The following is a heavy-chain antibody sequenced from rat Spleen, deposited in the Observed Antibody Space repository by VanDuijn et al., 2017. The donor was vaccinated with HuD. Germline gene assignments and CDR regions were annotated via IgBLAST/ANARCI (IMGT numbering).Heavy chain of an antibody. Sequence: EVQLVASGGGLVQPGRSLKLSCAASGFTFSNYYMSWVLQAPKKGLACVATISSSGSRTYYPDSVKGRFTIARDNAKSSLYLQMNSLKSEDTATYYCATDGYYDGTYYSVYVMDAWGQGASVTVSS. CDR2: ISSSGSRT. CDR3: ATDGYYDGTYYSVYVMDA. D-gene: IGHD1-12*02. V-gene: IGHV5-27*01. J-gene: IGHJ4*01. CDR1: GFTFSNYY.